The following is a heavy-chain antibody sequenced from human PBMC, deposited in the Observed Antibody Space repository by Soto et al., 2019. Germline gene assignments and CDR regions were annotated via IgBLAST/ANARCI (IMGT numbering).Heavy chain of an antibody. CDR2: ISSGGDP. CDR1: GFSISDKF. D-gene: IGHD3-16*01. Sequence: PGGSLRLSCATSGFSISDKFMSWVRQAPGKGLEWISVISSGGDPSYADSVKGRFTISRDITKNTLFLQMTSLRADDTAVYFCARDSGYSSAYWEHYFDYWGQGTLVPSPQ. J-gene: IGHJ4*02. CDR3: ARDSGYSSAYWEHYFDY. V-gene: IGHV3-53*01.